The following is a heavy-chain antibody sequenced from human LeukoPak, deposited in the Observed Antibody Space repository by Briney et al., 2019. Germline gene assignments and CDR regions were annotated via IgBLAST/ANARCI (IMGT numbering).Heavy chain of an antibody. CDR1: GGSFSDYY. Sequence: SESLSLTCAVYGGSFSDYYWSWIRQPPGKRLECVGEINHSGSTNYNPSLKSRVTISVDTSKNQFSLKLSSVTAADTAVYYCARGLGGGNSICFDYWGQGPLVTVSS. CDR2: INHSGST. D-gene: IGHD4-23*01. CDR3: ARGLGGGNSICFDY. V-gene: IGHV4-34*01. J-gene: IGHJ4*02.